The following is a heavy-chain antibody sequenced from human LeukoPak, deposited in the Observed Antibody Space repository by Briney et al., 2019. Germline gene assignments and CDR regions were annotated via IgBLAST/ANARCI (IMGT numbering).Heavy chain of an antibody. J-gene: IGHJ4*02. V-gene: IGHV3-30-3*01. CDR1: GFTFNSYA. Sequence: GGSLRLSCAASGFTFNSYAMHWVRQAPGKGLEWVALISYDGSDKYYADSVKGRFTISRDNSKNTLYLQMNSLRAEDTAVYYCAGGRAYYDGSGYCPDFDYWGQGTLVTVSS. CDR2: ISYDGSDK. CDR3: AGGRAYYDGSGYCPDFDY. D-gene: IGHD3-22*01.